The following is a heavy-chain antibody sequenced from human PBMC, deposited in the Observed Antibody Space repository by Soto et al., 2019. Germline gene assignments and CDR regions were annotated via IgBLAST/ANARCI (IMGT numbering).Heavy chain of an antibody. CDR2: IYYSGST. D-gene: IGHD3-3*02. V-gene: IGHV4-59*01. CDR1: VGSTSSYY. CDR3: ARDLAGDYYYYGMDV. Sequence: PSTTLYLTCTVSVGSTSSYYWSWIRQPPGKGLEWIGYIYYSGSTNYNPSLKSRVTISVDTSKNQFSLKLSSVTAADTAVYYCARDLAGDYYYYGMDVWGQGTTVTVSS. J-gene: IGHJ6*02.